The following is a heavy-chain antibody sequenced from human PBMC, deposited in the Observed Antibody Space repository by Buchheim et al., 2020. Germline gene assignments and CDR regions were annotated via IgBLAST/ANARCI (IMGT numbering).Heavy chain of an antibody. V-gene: IGHV3-23*01. D-gene: IGHD3-10*01. CDR3: AKDSSNWLGAWDR. J-gene: IGHJ4*02. CDR2: ISGSGGTT. Sequence: EVQLLESGGGLVQPGGSLRLSCAASGLTFSSYAMSWVRQAPGKGPEWVSVISGSGGTTHYADSVQGRFTISRDNSKNTLHLEMISLRAEDTAVYYCAKDSSNWLGAWDRGGQGTL. CDR1: GLTFSSYA.